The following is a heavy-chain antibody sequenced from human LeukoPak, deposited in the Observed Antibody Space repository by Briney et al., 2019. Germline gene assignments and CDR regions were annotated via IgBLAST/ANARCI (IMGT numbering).Heavy chain of an antibody. Sequence: GGSLRLSCAASGFTFSSYGMHWVRQAPGKGLEWVAVISYDGSNKYYADSVKGRFTISRDNSKNTLYLQMNSLRAEDTAVYYCAKDSEEIRQEAAAGLFDYWGQGTLVTVSS. D-gene: IGHD6-13*01. CDR1: GFTFSSYG. CDR3: AKDSEEIRQEAAAGLFDY. J-gene: IGHJ4*02. CDR2: ISYDGSNK. V-gene: IGHV3-30*18.